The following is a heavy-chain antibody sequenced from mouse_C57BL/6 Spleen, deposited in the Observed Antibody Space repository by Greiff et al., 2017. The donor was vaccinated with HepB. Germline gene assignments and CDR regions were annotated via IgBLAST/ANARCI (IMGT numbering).Heavy chain of an antibody. CDR3: TTSEVLRFFAY. J-gene: IGHJ3*01. Sequence: EVQLQQSGAELVSPGASVKLSCTASGFNIKDYYMHWVKQRPEQGLEWIGRIDPEDGDTEYAPKFQGKATMTADTSSNTAYLQLSSLTSEDTAVYYCTTSEVLRFFAYWGQGTLVTVSA. D-gene: IGHD1-1*01. V-gene: IGHV14-1*01. CDR2: IDPEDGDT. CDR1: GFNIKDYY.